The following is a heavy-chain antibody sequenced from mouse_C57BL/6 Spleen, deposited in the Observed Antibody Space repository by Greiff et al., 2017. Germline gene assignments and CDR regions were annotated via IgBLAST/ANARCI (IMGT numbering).Heavy chain of an antibody. CDR1: GFSLNDYC. V-gene: IGHV2-2*01. CDR2: IWTGGST. D-gene: IGHD2-3*01. J-gene: IGHJ4*01. CDR3: ARYDDYDYAMDD. Sequence: VQLVESGPGLVQPSPCLSITCTASGFSLNDYCVHWVRQSPGKGLEWLGVIWTGGSTAEYASFISILSSSKANSESQVVCSMNSLQADDTAIYYCARYDDYDYAMDDWGKGTSVTVSS.